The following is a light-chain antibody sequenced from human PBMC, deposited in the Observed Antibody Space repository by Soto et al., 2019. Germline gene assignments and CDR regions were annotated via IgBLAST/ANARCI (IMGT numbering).Light chain of an antibody. CDR1: SSDVGGYNY. Sequence: QSALTQPASVSGSPGQSITISCTGTSSDVGGYNYVSWYRQHPGKAPKLMIYDVTNRPSGVSDRFSGSKSGNTASLSISGLQAEDEADYYCSSYTSSSINWLFGGGTKLTVL. J-gene: IGLJ3*02. CDR2: DVT. V-gene: IGLV2-14*03. CDR3: SSYTSSSINWL.